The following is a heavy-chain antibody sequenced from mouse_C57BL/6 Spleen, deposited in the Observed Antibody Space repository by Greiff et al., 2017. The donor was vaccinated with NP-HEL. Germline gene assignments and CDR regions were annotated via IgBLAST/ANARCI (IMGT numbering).Heavy chain of an antibody. D-gene: IGHD2-1*01. CDR1: GFTFSSYA. Sequence: EVQGVESGGGLVKPGGSLKLSCAASGFTFSSYAMSWVRQTPEKRLEWVATISDGGSYTYYPDNVKGRFTISRDNAKNNLYLQMSHLKSEDTAMYYCARYGNYSYFDYWGQGTTLTVSS. V-gene: IGHV5-4*01. CDR3: ARYGNYSYFDY. J-gene: IGHJ2*01. CDR2: ISDGGSYT.